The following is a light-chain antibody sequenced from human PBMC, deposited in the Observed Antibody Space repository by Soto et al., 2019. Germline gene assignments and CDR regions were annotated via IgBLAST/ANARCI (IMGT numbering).Light chain of an antibody. V-gene: IGKV1-5*01. CDR2: AAS. Sequence: DIHMTQSPSTLSASVGDRATITCRASHSISSWLAWYQQKPGKAPKLLIYAASTLQSGVPSRFSGSGSGTDFTLTISCLQSEDFATYYCQQYYSYPWTFGQGTKVDI. J-gene: IGKJ1*01. CDR3: QQYYSYPWT. CDR1: HSISSW.